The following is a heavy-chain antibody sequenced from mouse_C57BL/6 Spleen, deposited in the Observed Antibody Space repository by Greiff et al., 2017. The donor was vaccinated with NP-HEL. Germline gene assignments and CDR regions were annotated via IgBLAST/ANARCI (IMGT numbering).Heavy chain of an antibody. CDR2: IDPSDSYT. D-gene: IGHD2-1*01. CDR3: ARRGIYYDAMDY. CDR1: GYTFTSYW. Sequence: VQLQQPGAELVKPGASVKLSCKASGYTFTSYWMQWVKQRPGQGLEWIGEIDPSDSYTNYNQKFKGKATLTVDTSSSTAYMQLSSQTSEDSAVYYCARRGIYYDAMDYWGQGTSVTVSS. V-gene: IGHV1-50*01. J-gene: IGHJ4*01.